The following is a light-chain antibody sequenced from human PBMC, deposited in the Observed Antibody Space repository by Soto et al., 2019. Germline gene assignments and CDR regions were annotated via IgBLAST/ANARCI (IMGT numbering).Light chain of an antibody. Sequence: QSVLTQPASVSGSPGQSITISCTGTSSDVGGYNYVSWYQQYPGKAPKLMIYDVSNRPSGVSNRFSGSKSGNTASLTISGLQAEDEADYYCSSYTSSSTYVFGTG. J-gene: IGLJ1*01. CDR2: DVS. CDR1: SSDVGGYNY. CDR3: SSYTSSSTYV. V-gene: IGLV2-14*01.